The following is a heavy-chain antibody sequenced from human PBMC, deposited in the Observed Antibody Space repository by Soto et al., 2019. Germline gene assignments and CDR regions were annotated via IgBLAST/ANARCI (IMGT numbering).Heavy chain of an antibody. CDR2: SSAYNGNT. CDR1: GYTFTIYG. J-gene: IGHJ4*02. CDR3: ARCIGMGSSCAHDY. V-gene: IGHV1-18*04. Sequence: QVQLLQSGAEVKKPGASVKVSCKASGYTFTIYGISWVRQAPGQGLEGIGWSSAYNGNTNYAQTLQGRVTMTTDTSTSTAYMELRSLSSDDTAVYYCARCIGMGSSCAHDYWGQGTLVTVSS. D-gene: IGHD6-6*01.